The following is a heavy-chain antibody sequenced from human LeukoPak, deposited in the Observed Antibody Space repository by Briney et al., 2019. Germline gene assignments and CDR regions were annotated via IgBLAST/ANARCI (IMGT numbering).Heavy chain of an antibody. CDR3: MRERDPYGDYIIDAFDI. V-gene: IGHV3-48*04. CDR1: GFTFSTYA. D-gene: IGHD4-17*01. CDR2: ISFGSSTI. Sequence: GGSLRLSCAASGFTFSTYAMNWVRQAPGKGLEWVSYISFGSSTIYYADSVKGRFTISRDNAKNSLYLQMNSLRAEDTAVYYCMRERDPYGDYIIDAFDIWGRGTMVTVSS. J-gene: IGHJ3*02.